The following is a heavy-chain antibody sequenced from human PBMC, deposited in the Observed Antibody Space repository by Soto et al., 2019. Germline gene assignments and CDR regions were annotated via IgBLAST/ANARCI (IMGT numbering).Heavy chain of an antibody. D-gene: IGHD6-13*01. CDR1: GFTFSNYG. J-gene: IGHJ4*02. CDR2: ISYDGSNK. CDR3: AKATYSSSLHFDY. V-gene: IGHV3-30*18. Sequence: GGSLRLSCAASGFTFSNYGMHWVRQAPGKGLEWVAVISYDGSNKYYADSVKGRFTFSRDNSKNTLFLQMNSLKIVDTAVYFCAKATYSSSLHFDYWGQGTLVTVSS.